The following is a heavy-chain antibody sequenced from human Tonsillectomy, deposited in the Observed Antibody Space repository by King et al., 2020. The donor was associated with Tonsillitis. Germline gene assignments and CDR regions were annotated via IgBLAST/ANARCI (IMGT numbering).Heavy chain of an antibody. V-gene: IGHV3-74*01. D-gene: IGHD6-6*01. Sequence: VQLVESGGGLVQPGGSLRLSCAASGFTFSSYWMHWVRQGPGKGLVWVSRINSDGTKTNYEDSVKGRFTISRDNAKNTLSLQMNSLRAEDTAVYYCARGSSIARSEGFYGMDVWGQGTTVIVSS. CDR1: GFTFSSYW. CDR2: INSDGTKT. J-gene: IGHJ6*02. CDR3: ARGSSIARSEGFYGMDV.